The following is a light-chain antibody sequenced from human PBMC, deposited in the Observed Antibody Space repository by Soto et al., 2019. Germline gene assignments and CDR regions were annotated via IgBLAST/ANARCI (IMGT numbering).Light chain of an antibody. Sequence: EIVLTQSPGILSLSPGERATLSCMASQSVRGNFLAWYQQKPGQAPRLRIYGASNRATGIPDRLSGSGSGTDFTLTITRMEPEDFAMYYCQRYDSLRTFGQGTKVDIK. CDR3: QRYDSLRT. CDR2: GAS. V-gene: IGKV3-20*01. CDR1: QSVRGNF. J-gene: IGKJ1*01.